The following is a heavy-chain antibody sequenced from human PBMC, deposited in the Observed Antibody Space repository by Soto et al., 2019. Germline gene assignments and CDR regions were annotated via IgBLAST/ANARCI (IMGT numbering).Heavy chain of an antibody. V-gene: IGHV4-30-4*01. J-gene: IGHJ5*02. D-gene: IGHD2-21*02. CDR1: GGSITSGRSS. CDR2: VYYTGST. Sequence: SSETLSLTCSVSGGSITSGRSSWSWIRQAPGKGLEWIGYVYYTGSTYYNPSLMSRLTISVDTSKNQFSLKLTSVTAAETAVYYCVRTARQGAVAPHWFDRWGQGTQVTVSS. CDR3: VRTARQGAVAPHWFDR.